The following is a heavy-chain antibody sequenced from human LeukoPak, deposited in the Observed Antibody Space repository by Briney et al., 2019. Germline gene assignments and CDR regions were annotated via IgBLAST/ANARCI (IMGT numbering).Heavy chain of an antibody. CDR2: LCSSSGSGSSI. V-gene: IGHV3-48*04. Sequence: GGSLRLSCAASGFILSGYGMNWVRQAPGKGLEWVSYLCSSSGSGSSIYYADSVKGRFTISRDNARNTLYLQMNSLRAEDTAVYYCVRDEYSSSVVGSWGQGTLVTVSS. D-gene: IGHD6-13*01. CDR3: VRDEYSSSVVGS. CDR1: GFILSGYG. J-gene: IGHJ5*02.